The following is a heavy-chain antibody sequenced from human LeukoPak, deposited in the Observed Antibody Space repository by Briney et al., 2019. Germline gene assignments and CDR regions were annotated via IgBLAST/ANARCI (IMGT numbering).Heavy chain of an antibody. CDR1: GGSISSGGYY. D-gene: IGHD2-21*02. CDR2: IYYSGSA. Sequence: PSETLSLTCTVSGGSISSGGYYWSWIRQHPGKGLEWIGYIYYSGSAYYNPSLKSRITISVDTSKNQFSLKLSSVTAADTAVYYCARSDGYYFDYWGQGTLVTVSS. J-gene: IGHJ4*02. V-gene: IGHV4-31*03. CDR3: ARSDGYYFDY.